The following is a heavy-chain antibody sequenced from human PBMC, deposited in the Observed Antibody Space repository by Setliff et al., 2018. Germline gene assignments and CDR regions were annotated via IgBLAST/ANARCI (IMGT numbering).Heavy chain of an antibody. CDR2: ITSSSTYI. J-gene: IGHJ4*02. CDR1: GFTFSIYS. Sequence: GGSLRLSCATSGFTFSIYSMNWVRQAPGKGLEWVSSITSSSTYISYADSLRGRFTISRDDSDNSLYLQMNSLRAEDTAVYYCSTKGVPGTGGQGTRVTVSS. V-gene: IGHV3-21*04. D-gene: IGHD1-1*01. CDR3: STKGVPGT.